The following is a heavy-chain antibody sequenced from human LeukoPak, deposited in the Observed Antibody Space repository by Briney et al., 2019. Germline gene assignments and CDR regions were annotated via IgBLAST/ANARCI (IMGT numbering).Heavy chain of an antibody. Sequence: GGSLRLSCAASGFTFSSHAMHWVRQAPGKGLEWVSVIYSGGSTYYADSVKGRFTISRDNSKNTLYLQMNSLRAEDTAVYYCARGVPAATFWGQGTLVTVSS. CDR1: GFTFSSHA. CDR2: IYSGGST. J-gene: IGHJ4*02. D-gene: IGHD2-2*01. V-gene: IGHV3-53*01. CDR3: ARGVPAATF.